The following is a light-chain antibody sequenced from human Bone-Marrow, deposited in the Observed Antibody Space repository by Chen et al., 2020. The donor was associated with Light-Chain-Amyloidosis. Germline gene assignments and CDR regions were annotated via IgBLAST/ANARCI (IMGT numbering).Light chain of an antibody. CDR2: GAS. CDR1: QSVRSN. Sequence: VMPQSPATLCVPPGERATLSCRASQSVRSNLARYQQKPGQAPRLLIYGASTRATGLADRVSGRGSGTEFTLNISSLQSEDFAVYCCQQYNHWPVFSFGGGTKVEIK. J-gene: IGKJ4*01. V-gene: IGKV3-15*01. CDR3: QQYNHWPVFS.